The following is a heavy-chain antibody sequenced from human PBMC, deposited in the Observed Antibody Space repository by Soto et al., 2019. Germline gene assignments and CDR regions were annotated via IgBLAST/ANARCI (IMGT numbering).Heavy chain of an antibody. J-gene: IGHJ4*02. D-gene: IGHD2-8*01. CDR2: IDPSDSRT. Sequence: GESLKISCEASGYMFPIYHISWVRQMPGKGLEWVGKIDPSDSRTMYRPSSRARITISVDKSINTAYLEWGRLKASDTAMYYRARHDSNGDFDSWGQGTQVTVSS. V-gene: IGHV5-10-1*01. CDR1: GYMFPIYH. CDR3: ARHDSNGDFDS.